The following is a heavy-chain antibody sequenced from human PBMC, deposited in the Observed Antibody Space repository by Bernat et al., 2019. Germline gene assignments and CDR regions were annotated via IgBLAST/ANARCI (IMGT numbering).Heavy chain of an antibody. V-gene: IGHV3-53*02. CDR3: AGGGGGYGLNY. D-gene: IGHD3-10*01. Sequence: EVQLVETGGGLIQPGGSLRLSCAASGFTVSSNYMSWVRQAPGKGLEWVSVIYSGGSTYYADSVKRRSTISRDISKNTLYLQMNRLRAEYRAVYNGAGGGGGYGLNYWGQGTLVTVSS. J-gene: IGHJ4*02. CDR2: IYSGGST. CDR1: GFTVSSNY.